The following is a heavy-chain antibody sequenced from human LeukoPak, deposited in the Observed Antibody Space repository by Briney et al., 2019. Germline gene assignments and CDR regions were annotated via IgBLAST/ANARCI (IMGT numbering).Heavy chain of an antibody. CDR2: IYSGGST. D-gene: IGHD6-13*01. CDR1: GFTVSSNY. Sequence: TGGSLRLSCAASGFTVSSNYMSWVRRAPGKGLEWVSVIYSGGSTYYADSVKGRFTISRDNSKNTLYLQMNSLRAEDTAVYYCARGGPAAGRFDYWDQGTLVTVSS. V-gene: IGHV3-66*01. J-gene: IGHJ4*02. CDR3: ARGGPAAGRFDY.